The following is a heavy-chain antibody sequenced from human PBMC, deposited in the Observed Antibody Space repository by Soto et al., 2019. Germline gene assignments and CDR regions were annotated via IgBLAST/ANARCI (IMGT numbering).Heavy chain of an antibody. J-gene: IGHJ4*02. V-gene: IGHV3-23*01. CDR2: ISGSGGST. CDR3: AKDSIDRQLPLYFDY. D-gene: IGHD2-2*01. CDR1: GFTFSSYA. Sequence: GGSLRLSCAASGFTFSSYAMSWVRQAPGKGLEWVSAISGSGGSTYYADSVKGRFTISRDNSKNTLYLQMNSLRAEDTAVYYCAKDSIDRQLPLYFDYWGREPWSPSPQ.